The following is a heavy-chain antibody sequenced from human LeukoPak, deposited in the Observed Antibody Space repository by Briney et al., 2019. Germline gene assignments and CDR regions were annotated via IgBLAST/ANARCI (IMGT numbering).Heavy chain of an antibody. Sequence: PGGSLRLSCAASGFTFSSYGVHWVRQAPGKGLEWVAFIRYDGSNKYYAGSVKGRFTISRDNSKNTLYLQMNSLRAEDTAVYYCAKAHEEIDYWGQGTLVTVSS. J-gene: IGHJ4*02. CDR3: AKAHEEIDY. V-gene: IGHV3-30*02. CDR1: GFTFSSYG. CDR2: IRYDGSNK.